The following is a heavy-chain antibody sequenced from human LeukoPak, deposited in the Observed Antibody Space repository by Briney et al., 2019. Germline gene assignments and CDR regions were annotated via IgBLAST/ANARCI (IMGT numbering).Heavy chain of an antibody. V-gene: IGHV3-30-3*01. CDR1: GFTVGASD. CDR3: ARYYYDSSGYQYFDY. J-gene: IGHJ4*02. D-gene: IGHD3-22*01. Sequence: GGSLRLSCAASGFTVGASDMYWVRQAPGKGLEWVAVISYDGSNKYYADSVKGRFTISRDNSKNTLYLQMNSLRAEDTAVYYCARYYYDSSGYQYFDYWGQGTLVTVSS. CDR2: ISYDGSNK.